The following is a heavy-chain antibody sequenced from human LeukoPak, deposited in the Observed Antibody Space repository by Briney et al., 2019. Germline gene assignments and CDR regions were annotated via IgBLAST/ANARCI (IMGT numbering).Heavy chain of an antibody. D-gene: IGHD3-3*01. J-gene: IGHJ4*02. CDR3: ARRSTGESGYYGGSDFDY. V-gene: IGHV4-39*01. CDR2: IYYSGST. CDR1: GGSISSSSYY. Sequence: SETLSLTCTVSGGSISSSSYYWGWIRQPPGKGLEWIGSIYYSGSTYYNPSLKSRVTISVDTSKNQFSLKLSSVTAADTAVYYCARRSTGESGYYGGSDFDYWGQGTLVTVSS.